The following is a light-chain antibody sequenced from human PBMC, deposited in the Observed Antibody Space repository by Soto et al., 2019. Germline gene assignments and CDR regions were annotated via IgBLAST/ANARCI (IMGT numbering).Light chain of an antibody. CDR3: TSWTTSTTMI. Sequence: QSALTQPASVSGSPGLSITIYCTGTSSDIGSYNFVSWYQQHPGKAPKLMLYDVNIRPSGVSNRFSGSKSGNTASLTISGLQAEDEADYYCTSWTTSTTMIFGGGTQLTVL. V-gene: IGLV2-14*03. CDR2: DVN. CDR1: SSDIGSYNF. J-gene: IGLJ2*01.